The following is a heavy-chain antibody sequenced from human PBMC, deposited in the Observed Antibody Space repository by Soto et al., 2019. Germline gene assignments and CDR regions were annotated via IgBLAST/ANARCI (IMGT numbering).Heavy chain of an antibody. CDR3: ARAAWGGSRGMDV. Sequence: ASVKVFCKASGYTLTSYYMHWVRQAPGQGLEWMGIINPSGGSTSYAQKFQGRVTMTRDTSTSTVYMELSSLRSEDTAVYYCARAAWGGSRGMDVWGQGTTVTVSS. CDR1: GYTLTSYY. CDR2: INPSGGST. D-gene: IGHD3-16*01. J-gene: IGHJ6*02. V-gene: IGHV1-46*01.